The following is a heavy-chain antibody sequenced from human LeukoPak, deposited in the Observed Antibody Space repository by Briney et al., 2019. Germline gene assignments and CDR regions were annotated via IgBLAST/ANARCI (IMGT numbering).Heavy chain of an antibody. CDR2: VSYSGST. V-gene: IGHV4-59*08. Sequence: SETLSLTCTVSGASISNYYWSWIRQPPGKGLECIGYVSYSGSTNHNPSLKSRVTISADTSKNQFSLKLTSVTAADTAVYYCARHERGAEKLDYWGQGTLVTVSS. J-gene: IGHJ4*02. D-gene: IGHD1-1*01. CDR3: ARHERGAEKLDY. CDR1: GASISNYY.